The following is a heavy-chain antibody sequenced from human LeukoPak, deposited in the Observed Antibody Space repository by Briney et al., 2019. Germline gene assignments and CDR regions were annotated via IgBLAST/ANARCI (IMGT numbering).Heavy chain of an antibody. CDR1: GGSISSSSYY. V-gene: IGHV4-61*02. CDR2: IYTSGST. CDR3: ARREGSRAFDY. D-gene: IGHD3-10*01. J-gene: IGHJ4*02. Sequence: SETLSLTCTVSGGSISSSSYYWSWIRQPAGKGLEWIGRIYTSGSTNYNPSLKSRVTMSVDTSKNQFSLKLSSVTAADTAVYYCARREGSRAFDYWGQGTLVTVSS.